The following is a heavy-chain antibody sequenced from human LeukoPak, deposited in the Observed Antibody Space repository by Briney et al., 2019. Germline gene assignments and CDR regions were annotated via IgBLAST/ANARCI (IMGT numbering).Heavy chain of an antibody. CDR3: AKDLLKKNSYGYDY. V-gene: IGHV3-64*01. J-gene: IGHJ4*02. CDR2: ISSNGGST. CDR1: GFTFSSYA. Sequence: GGSLRLSCAASGFTFSSYAMHWVRQAPGKGLEYVSAISSNGGSTYYANSVKGRFTISRDNSKNTLYLQMNSLRAEDTAVYYCAKDLLKKNSYGYDYWGQGTLVTVSS. D-gene: IGHD5-18*01.